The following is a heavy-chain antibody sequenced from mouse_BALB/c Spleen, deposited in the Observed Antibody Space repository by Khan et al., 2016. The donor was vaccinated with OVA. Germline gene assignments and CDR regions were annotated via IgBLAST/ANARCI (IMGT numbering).Heavy chain of an antibody. CDR2: VSTGGSYT. Sequence: VQLKESGGDLVKPGGSLKLSCAASGFTFSTYGMSWVRQAPDKRLEWVATVSTGGSYTYYPDSVKGRFTISRDNAKNTLYLQMSGLRSEDTAMFYWTRLAYYYDSEGFAYWGQGTLVTVSA. CDR1: GFTFSTYG. J-gene: IGHJ3*01. V-gene: IGHV5-6*01. CDR3: TRLAYYYDSEGFAY. D-gene: IGHD1-1*01.